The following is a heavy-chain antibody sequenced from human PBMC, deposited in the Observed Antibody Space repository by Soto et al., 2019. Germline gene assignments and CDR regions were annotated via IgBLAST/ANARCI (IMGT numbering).Heavy chain of an antibody. J-gene: IGHJ6*02. CDR2: IIPIFGTA. V-gene: IGHV1-69*01. CDR1: GGTFSSYA. Sequence: QVQMVQSGAEVKKPGSSVKVSCKASGGTFSSYAISWVRQAPGQGLEWMGGIIPIFGTANYAQKFQGRVTITADESTGTAYMELSSLRSEDTAVYYCARLDYCGNDYYYYYGMDVWCQGTTVTVSS. D-gene: IGHD4-17*01. CDR3: ARLDYCGNDYYYYYGMDV.